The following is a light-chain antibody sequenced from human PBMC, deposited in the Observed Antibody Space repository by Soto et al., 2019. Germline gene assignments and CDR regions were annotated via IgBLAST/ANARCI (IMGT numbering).Light chain of an antibody. CDR1: QSISNY. V-gene: IGKV1-39*01. CDR3: QQTYSSPET. CDR2: AAS. Sequence: DIQMTQSPSSLSASVGDRVTITCRASQSISNYLNWYQHKPGKAPNLLIYAASTLHSGVPSRFSGSGSGTHFTLTIRSLQPEDFATYYCQQTYSSPETFAQGTKVEI. J-gene: IGKJ1*01.